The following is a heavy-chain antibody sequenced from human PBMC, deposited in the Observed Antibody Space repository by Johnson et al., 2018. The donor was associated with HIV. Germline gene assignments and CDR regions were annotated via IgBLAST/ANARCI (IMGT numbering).Heavy chain of an antibody. D-gene: IGHD3-16*01. CDR3: TTERGGARGPNAFDI. Sequence: VQLVESGGGLVKPGGSLRLSCAASGFTFSNAWMSWVRQAPGKGLEWVGRIKSKTDGGTTDYAAPVKGRFTISRDDSKNTLYLQMNSLKTEDTAMCYCTTERGGARGPNAFDIWGQGTMVTVSS. J-gene: IGHJ3*02. CDR1: GFTFSNAW. V-gene: IGHV3-15*01. CDR2: IKSKTDGGTT.